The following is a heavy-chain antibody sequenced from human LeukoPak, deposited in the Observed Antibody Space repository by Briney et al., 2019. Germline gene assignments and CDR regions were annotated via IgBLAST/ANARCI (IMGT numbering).Heavy chain of an antibody. J-gene: IGHJ4*02. CDR2: VRNKAHNYMT. Sequence: GGSLRLSCVGSGFIFSDQYMDWVRQAPGKGLEWLGRVRNKAHNYMTEYDGSVKARLTISRDNSLKSLFLQIHTATVEDTAVYYCVRGGGYFFDYWGRGTLVTVSS. V-gene: IGHV3-72*01. CDR3: VRGGGYFFDY. D-gene: IGHD4-23*01. CDR1: GFIFSDQY.